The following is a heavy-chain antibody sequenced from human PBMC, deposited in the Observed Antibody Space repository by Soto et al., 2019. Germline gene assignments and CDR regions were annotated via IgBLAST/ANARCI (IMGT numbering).Heavy chain of an antibody. D-gene: IGHD6-13*01. V-gene: IGHV3-23*01. J-gene: IGHJ4*02. CDR1: GFTFSTYG. Sequence: EVQLLQSGGGLVQPGGSLRLSCAASGFTFSTYGMSWVRQAPGKGLEWVSSIGGSGGSTYYADSVKGRFTISRDNSKNTLFVQMNSLRAEDTAVYYCAKREIAAAGSRFFDYVGQGSLVTVAS. CDR3: AKREIAAAGSRFFDY. CDR2: IGGSGGST.